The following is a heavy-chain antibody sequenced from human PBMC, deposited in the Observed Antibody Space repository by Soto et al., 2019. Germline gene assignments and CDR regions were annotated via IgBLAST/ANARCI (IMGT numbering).Heavy chain of an antibody. D-gene: IGHD2-21*02. V-gene: IGHV2-5*02. J-gene: IGHJ6*02. CDR1: GFSLSTTGVG. Sequence: QITLKESGPTLVKPTQTLTLTCTFSGFSLSTTGVGVGWIRQPPGKALGWLALIYWDDDKRYNPSLNSRLTITKDTSKNQVVLAMTNIDPVATATFYCVQSRCGGDCLQSYSSHSYYGLDVWGQGTTVTVSS. CDR2: IYWDDDK. CDR3: VQSRCGGDCLQSYSSHSYYGLDV.